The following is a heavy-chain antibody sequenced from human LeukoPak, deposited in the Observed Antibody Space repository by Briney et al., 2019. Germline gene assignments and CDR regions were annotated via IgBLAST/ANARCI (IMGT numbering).Heavy chain of an antibody. D-gene: IGHD6-19*01. CDR1: GYTFTSYG. CDR2: IIPILGIA. J-gene: IGHJ5*02. Sequence: ASVKVSCKASGYTFTSYGINWVRQAPGQGLEWMGRIIPILGIANYAQKFQGRVTITADKSTSTAYMELSSLRSEDTAVYYCARQYSSDPKLDPWGQGTLVTVSS. V-gene: IGHV1-69*04. CDR3: ARQYSSDPKLDP.